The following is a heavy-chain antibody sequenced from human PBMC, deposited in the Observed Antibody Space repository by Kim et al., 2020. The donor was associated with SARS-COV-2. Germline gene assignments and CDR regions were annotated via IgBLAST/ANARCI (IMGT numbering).Heavy chain of an antibody. CDR2: IYSGNST. D-gene: IGHD3-9*01. CDR1: GFVFSNNY. Sequence: GGSLRLSCLVSGFVFSNNYMTWVRQAPGKGLEWVSIIYSGNSTLYADSVKGRFTISRDNSKNTLYLQMNSLRAEDTAVYYCARVPDILGGQGTLVTVSS. V-gene: IGHV3-53*01. J-gene: IGHJ4*02. CDR3: ARVPDIL.